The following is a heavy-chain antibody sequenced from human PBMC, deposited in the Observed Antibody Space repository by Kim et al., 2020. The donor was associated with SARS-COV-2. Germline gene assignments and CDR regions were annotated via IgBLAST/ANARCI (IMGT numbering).Heavy chain of an antibody. J-gene: IGHJ6*02. CDR3: TRVRGGVLYYCDAMDV. V-gene: IGHV3-23*03. D-gene: IGHD3-10*01. Sequence: VKGRFHLSRDNAKNTVYLQMNSLRAEDTAVYYCTRVRGGVLYYCDAMDVWGQGTTVAVSS.